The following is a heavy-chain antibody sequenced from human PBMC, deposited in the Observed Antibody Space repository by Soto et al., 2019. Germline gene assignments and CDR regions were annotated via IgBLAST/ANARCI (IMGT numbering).Heavy chain of an antibody. Sequence: EVQLLESGGGLVQPGGSLRLSCAASGFTFRSYAMSWVRQAPGKGLEWVSTISGSGGGIYYADSVKGRFTISRDNSKNTLDLQMNSLRAEDTAVYYCAKRNLVVRPPFDYWGQGTLVTVSS. CDR3: AKRNLVVRPPFDY. V-gene: IGHV3-23*01. J-gene: IGHJ4*02. D-gene: IGHD2-15*01. CDR1: GFTFRSYA. CDR2: ISGSGGGI.